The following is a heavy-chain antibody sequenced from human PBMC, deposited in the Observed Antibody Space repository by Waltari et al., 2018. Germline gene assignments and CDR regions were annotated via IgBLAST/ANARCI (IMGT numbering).Heavy chain of an antibody. CDR3: ARLRRMAAGNSKYYYYYYGMDV. CDR1: GGSFSGYY. V-gene: IGHV4-34*01. Sequence: QVQLQQWGAGLLKPSETLSLTCAVYGGSFSGYYWSWIRQPPGKGLEWIGEINHSGSTNYNPSLKSRVTISVDTSKNQFSLKLSSVTAADTAVYYCARLRRMAAGNSKYYYYYYGMDVWGQGTTVTVSS. D-gene: IGHD6-13*01. CDR2: INHSGST. J-gene: IGHJ6*02.